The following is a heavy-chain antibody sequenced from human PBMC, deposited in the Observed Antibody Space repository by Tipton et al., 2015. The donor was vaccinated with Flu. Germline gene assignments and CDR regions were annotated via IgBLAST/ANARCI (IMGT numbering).Heavy chain of an antibody. CDR1: GGSISSYY. Sequence: TLSLTCTVSGGSISSYYWSWIRQPPGKGLEWIGYINYSGSTNYNPSLQSRVTISVDTSKNQFSLKLSSVTAADTAVYYCAADNYGYHFDYWGQGALVTVSS. CDR2: INYSGST. V-gene: IGHV4-59*01. CDR3: AADNYGYHFDY. J-gene: IGHJ4*02. D-gene: IGHD5-18*01.